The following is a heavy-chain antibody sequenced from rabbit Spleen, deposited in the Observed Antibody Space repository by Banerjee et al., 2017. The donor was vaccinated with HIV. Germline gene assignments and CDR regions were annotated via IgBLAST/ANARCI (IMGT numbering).Heavy chain of an antibody. V-gene: IGHV1S40*01. Sequence: QSLEESGGDLVKPGASLTLTCTASGFSFSTRYYMCWVRQAPGKGLEWIACIYTGDGNTYYASWAKGRFTISKTSSTTVDLQMTSLTAADTATYFCARGAVLTSYDYYFNLWGPGTLVTVS. D-gene: IGHD6-1*01. J-gene: IGHJ4*01. CDR1: GFSFSTRYY. CDR3: ARGAVLTSYDYYFNL. CDR2: IYTGDGNT.